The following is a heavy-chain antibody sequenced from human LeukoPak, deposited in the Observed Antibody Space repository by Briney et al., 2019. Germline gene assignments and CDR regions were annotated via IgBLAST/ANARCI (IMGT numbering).Heavy chain of an antibody. Sequence: GGSLRLFCAASGLTLSRYSMIWLPQARGKGLEWVSTISSSSSYTYYADSVKGRFTISRDNAKNSLYLQMNSLRAEDTAVYYCASDFWSGYPIDYWGQGTLVTVSS. CDR3: ASDFWSGYPIDY. CDR1: GLTLSRYS. V-gene: IGHV3-21*01. D-gene: IGHD3-3*01. CDR2: ISSSSSYT. J-gene: IGHJ4*02.